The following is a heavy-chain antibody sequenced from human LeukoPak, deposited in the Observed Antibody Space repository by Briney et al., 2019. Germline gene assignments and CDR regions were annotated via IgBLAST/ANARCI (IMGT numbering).Heavy chain of an antibody. CDR2: MNPKSGDP. CDR1: GYSPSDYN. J-gene: IGHJ3*01. CDR3: ATGLTPNTFDV. V-gene: IGHV1-8*02. D-gene: IGHD2-21*02. Sequence: ASVKVSCKASGYSPSDYNINWVRQATGQGLEWMGSMNPKSGDPVYAQKFQGRVTMTRDTSINTVDMELSSLRSEDTAVYYCATGLTPNTFDVWGQGTMVTVSS.